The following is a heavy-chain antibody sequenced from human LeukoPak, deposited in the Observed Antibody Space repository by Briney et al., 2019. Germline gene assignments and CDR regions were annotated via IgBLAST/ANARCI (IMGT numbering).Heavy chain of an antibody. CDR3: AKGGCSSTTCYLANP. D-gene: IGHD2-2*01. Sequence: PGTSLRLSCAASGISFSSHGMHWVRQAPGKGLEWVAVIWYDGSNIYYADSVKGRFTISRDNSKNTLYLQMNSLTAEDTALYYCAKGGCSSTTCYLANPWGQGTLVTVSS. J-gene: IGHJ5*02. CDR2: IWYDGSNI. V-gene: IGHV3-33*06. CDR1: GISFSSHG.